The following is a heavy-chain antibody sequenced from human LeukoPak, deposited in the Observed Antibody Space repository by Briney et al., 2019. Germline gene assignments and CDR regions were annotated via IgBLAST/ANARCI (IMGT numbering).Heavy chain of an antibody. V-gene: IGHV4-59*01. Sequence: PSETLSLTCTVSGGSISSFYWSWIRQPPGKGLEWIGYIYFSGSTNYNPSLKSRVTISVDTSKNRFSLKLNSVTAADTAVYYCARAAGGTYRDFDYWGQGTLVTVSS. CDR1: GGSISSFY. CDR3: ARAAGGTYRDFDY. D-gene: IGHD1-26*01. CDR2: IYFSGST. J-gene: IGHJ4*02.